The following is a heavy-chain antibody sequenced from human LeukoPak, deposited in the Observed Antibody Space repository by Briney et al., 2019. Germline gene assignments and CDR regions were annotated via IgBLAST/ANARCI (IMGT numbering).Heavy chain of an antibody. CDR1: GFIFNNYA. CDR2: ISWNSGSI. CDR3: AKDNRRHYTSGPNPDSLH. Sequence: GGSLRLSCAGFGFIFNNYAMHWVRQPPGKGLEWVSGISWNSGSIDYADSVKGRFTISRDNAKNSLYLQMNSLRVEDTAFYYCAKDNRRHYTSGPNPDSLHWGQGALVTVSS. D-gene: IGHD6-19*01. J-gene: IGHJ4*02. V-gene: IGHV3-9*01.